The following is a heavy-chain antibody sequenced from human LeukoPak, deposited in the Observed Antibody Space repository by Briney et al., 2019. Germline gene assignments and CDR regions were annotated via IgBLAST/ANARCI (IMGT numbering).Heavy chain of an antibody. Sequence: GGSLRLSCAASGFTFSSYDMHWVRQATGKGLEWVSAIGTAGDTYYPGSVKGRFTISRENAKNSLYLQMNSLRAGDTAVYYCARGGAEADAFDIWGQGTMATVSS. CDR3: ARGGAEADAFDI. D-gene: IGHD3-16*01. CDR1: GFTFSSYD. CDR2: IGTAGDT. V-gene: IGHV3-13*01. J-gene: IGHJ3*02.